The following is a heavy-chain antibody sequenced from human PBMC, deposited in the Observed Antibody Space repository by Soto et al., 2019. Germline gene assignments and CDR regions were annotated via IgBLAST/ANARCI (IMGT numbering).Heavy chain of an antibody. Sequence: ASVKVSCKASGYTFTSYDINWVRQATGQGLDWMGWMNPNSGNTGYAQKFQGRVTMTRNTSISTAYMELSSLRSEDTAVYYCARAAGARYSGSGWFDPWGQGTLVTVSS. J-gene: IGHJ5*02. CDR2: MNPNSGNT. D-gene: IGHD1-26*01. CDR1: GYTFTSYD. CDR3: ARAAGARYSGSGWFDP. V-gene: IGHV1-8*01.